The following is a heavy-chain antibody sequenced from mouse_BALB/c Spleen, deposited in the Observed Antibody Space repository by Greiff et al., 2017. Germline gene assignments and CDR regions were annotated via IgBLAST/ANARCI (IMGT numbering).Heavy chain of an antibody. CDR2: IYPGNGDT. Sequence: QVQLQQPGAELVKPGASVKMSCKASGYTFTSYNMHWVKQTPGQGLEWIGAIYPGNGDTSYNQKFKGKATLTADKSSSTAYMQLSSLTSEDSAVYYCARFDYRFYAMDYWGQGTSVTVSS. V-gene: IGHV1-12*01. J-gene: IGHJ4*01. CDR3: ARFDYRFYAMDY. D-gene: IGHD2-14*01. CDR1: GYTFTSYN.